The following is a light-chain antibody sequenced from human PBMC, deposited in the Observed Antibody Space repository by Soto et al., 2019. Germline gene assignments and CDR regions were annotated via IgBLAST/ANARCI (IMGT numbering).Light chain of an antibody. CDR2: GAS. J-gene: IGKJ5*01. Sequence: EIVLTQSPGTLSLSPGEIATLSFSASQSVSSNYLAWYQQHPGQPPRLLIYGASSRATGIPDRFSGSGSGTDFTLTISRLEPEDFAVYYCQQHGSSPITFGQGTRLEIK. CDR3: QQHGSSPIT. CDR1: QSVSSNY. V-gene: IGKV3-20*01.